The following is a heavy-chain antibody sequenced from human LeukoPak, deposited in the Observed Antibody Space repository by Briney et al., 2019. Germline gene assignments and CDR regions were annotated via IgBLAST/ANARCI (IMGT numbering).Heavy chain of an antibody. V-gene: IGHV4-4*07. CDR3: ARDSSSWYYFDY. CDR1: GGSISSYY. Sequence: SETLSLTCTVSGGSISSYYWSWIRQPAGKGLEWIGRIYTSGSTNYNPSLKSRATMPVDTSKNQFSLKLSSVTAADTAVYYCARDSSSWYYFDYWGQGTLVTVSS. J-gene: IGHJ4*02. CDR2: IYTSGST. D-gene: IGHD6-13*01.